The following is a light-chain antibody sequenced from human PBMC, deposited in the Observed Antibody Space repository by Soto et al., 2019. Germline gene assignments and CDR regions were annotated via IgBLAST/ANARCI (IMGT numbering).Light chain of an antibody. Sequence: IVLTQSPATLSVSPGEGATLSCRASQSVNSNLVWYQQKPGQAPRLLIYDASTRATAIPARFSGSGSGTEFTLTISSLQSEDFAVYYCQQHNNWPRTFGQGTKVEIK. J-gene: IGKJ1*01. CDR1: QSVNSN. V-gene: IGKV3-15*01. CDR2: DAS. CDR3: QQHNNWPRT.